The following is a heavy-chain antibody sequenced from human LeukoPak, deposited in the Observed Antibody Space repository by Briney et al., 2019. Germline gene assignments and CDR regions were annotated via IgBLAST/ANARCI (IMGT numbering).Heavy chain of an antibody. D-gene: IGHD2-2*01. Sequence: AGSLSLSCAASGFTFSSYSMNWVRQAPGKGLEWGLYISSSSSTIYYADSVKGRFTISRDNAKNLLYLQMKSLRAEDTAVYYCARRSSCSSTSCQYGGYWGQGTLVTVSS. V-gene: IGHV3-48*01. CDR1: GFTFSSYS. CDR2: ISSSSSTI. CDR3: ARRSSCSSTSCQYGGY. J-gene: IGHJ4*02.